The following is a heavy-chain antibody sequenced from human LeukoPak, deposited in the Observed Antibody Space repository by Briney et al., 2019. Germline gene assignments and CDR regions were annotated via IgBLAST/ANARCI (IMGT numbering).Heavy chain of an antibody. V-gene: IGHV4-59*01. CDR3: ARHYYDISDSYSFDY. Sequence: SEALSLTCIVSGGSISGYYWSWIRQPPGKGLEWIGHIYDSGSTNCNPSLKSRVTISMDTSKNQFSLKLRSVTAADTALYYCARHYYDISDSYSFDYWGQGTLVTVSS. CDR2: IYDSGST. D-gene: IGHD3-22*01. J-gene: IGHJ4*02. CDR1: GGSISGYY.